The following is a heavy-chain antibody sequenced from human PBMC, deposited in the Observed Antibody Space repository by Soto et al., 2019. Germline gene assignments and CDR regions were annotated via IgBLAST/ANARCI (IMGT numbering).Heavy chain of an antibody. D-gene: IGHD3-22*01. Sequence: LRLSCAASGFTFSSYAMSWVRQAAGKGLEWVSASSGSGGSTYYADSVKGRFTISRDNSKNTLYLQMNSLRAEDTAVYYCAEVVTQWLPTDYWGQGTLVTVSS. CDR3: AEVVTQWLPTDY. V-gene: IGHV3-23*01. CDR1: GFTFSSYA. J-gene: IGHJ4*02. CDR2: SSGSGGST.